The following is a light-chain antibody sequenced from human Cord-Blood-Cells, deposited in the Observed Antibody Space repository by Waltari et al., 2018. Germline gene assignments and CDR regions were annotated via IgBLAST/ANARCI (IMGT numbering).Light chain of an antibody. Sequence: QSALTPPRSVSGSPGQSVTISCTATSSDVGGYNYVSWYQQHPGKAPKLMTYDVSKRPSGVPDRFSGSKSGNTASLTISGLQAEDEADYYCCSYAGSYTYVFGTGTKVTVL. J-gene: IGLJ1*01. V-gene: IGLV2-11*01. CDR3: CSYAGSYTYV. CDR1: SSDVGGYNY. CDR2: DVS.